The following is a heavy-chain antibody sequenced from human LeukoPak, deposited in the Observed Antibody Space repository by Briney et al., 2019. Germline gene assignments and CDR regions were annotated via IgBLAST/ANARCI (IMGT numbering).Heavy chain of an antibody. D-gene: IGHD6-13*01. J-gene: IGHJ4*02. V-gene: IGHV3-30*02. CDR1: GSTFSSYG. Sequence: GGSLRLSCAASGSTFSSYGMHWVRQAPGKGLEWVAFIRYDGSNKYYADSVKGRFTISRDNSKNTLYLQMNSLRAEDTAVYYCAKGIAAAGTGGYWGQGTLVTVSS. CDR3: AKGIAAAGTGGY. CDR2: IRYDGSNK.